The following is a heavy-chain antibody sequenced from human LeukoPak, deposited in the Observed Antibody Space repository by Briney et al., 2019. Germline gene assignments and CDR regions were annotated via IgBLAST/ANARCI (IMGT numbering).Heavy chain of an antibody. V-gene: IGHV3-23*01. J-gene: IGHJ5*02. CDR1: GFTFSSYA. Sequence: PGGSLRLSCAASGFTFSSYAMSWVRQAPGKGLEWVSAISGSGGSTYYADSVKGRFTISRDNSKNTLYLQMNSLRAEDTAVYYCAKDPGYSSSWHGNWFDPWGQGTLVTVSS. D-gene: IGHD6-13*01. CDR3: AKDPGYSSSWHGNWFDP. CDR2: ISGSGGST.